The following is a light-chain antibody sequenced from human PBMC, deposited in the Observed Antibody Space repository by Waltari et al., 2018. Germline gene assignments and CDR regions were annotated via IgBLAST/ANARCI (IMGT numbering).Light chain of an antibody. V-gene: IGLV1-44*01. J-gene: IGLJ3*02. CDR2: NND. CDR3: AAWDDSRNGPV. CDR1: SSNIGGNP. Sequence: QSVLTQPPSASGTPGQRVTISCSGSSSNIGGNPVNWYQQLPGTAPKLLIYNNDQRPSGVPDGFSGSKSGTSASLAISGLQSEDEADYYCAAWDDSRNGPVFGGGTKLPVL.